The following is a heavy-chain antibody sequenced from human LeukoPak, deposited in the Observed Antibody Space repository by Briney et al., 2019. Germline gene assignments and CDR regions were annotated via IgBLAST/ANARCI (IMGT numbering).Heavy chain of an antibody. Sequence: GGSLRLSCAASGFTFSIYDMSWVPQAPGKGLEWVSAISGSGGSTYYADSVKGRFTISRDNSKNTLYLQMNSLRAEDTAVYYCAKYRGLTTPVYWGQGTLVTVSS. CDR1: GFTFSIYD. CDR2: ISGSGGST. V-gene: IGHV3-23*01. J-gene: IGHJ4*02. CDR3: AKYRGLTTPVY. D-gene: IGHD4-11*01.